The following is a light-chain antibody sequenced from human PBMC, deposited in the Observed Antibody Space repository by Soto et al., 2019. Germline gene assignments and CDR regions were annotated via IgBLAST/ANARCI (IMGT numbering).Light chain of an antibody. Sequence: AIQLTQSPSSLSASVGDRVTITCRASQGISSALAWYQQKPGKAPKLLIYDASSLESGVPSRFSGSGSGTDFTLTISSLQPEDFATYSCQQFNSYPMYTFGQGTKLEIK. CDR1: QGISSA. J-gene: IGKJ2*01. V-gene: IGKV1-13*02. CDR2: DAS. CDR3: QQFNSYPMYT.